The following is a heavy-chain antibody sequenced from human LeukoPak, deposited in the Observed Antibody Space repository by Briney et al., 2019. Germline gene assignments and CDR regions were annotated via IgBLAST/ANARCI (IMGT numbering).Heavy chain of an antibody. D-gene: IGHD5-18*01. Sequence: ASVKVSCKASGGTFSSYTISWVRQAPGQGLEWMGRIIPILGIANYAQKFRGRVTITADKSTSTAYMELSSLRSEDTAVYYCAREGDVDTANPLWGQGTLVTVSS. CDR2: IIPILGIA. CDR1: GGTFSSYT. CDR3: AREGDVDTANPL. V-gene: IGHV1-69*02. J-gene: IGHJ4*02.